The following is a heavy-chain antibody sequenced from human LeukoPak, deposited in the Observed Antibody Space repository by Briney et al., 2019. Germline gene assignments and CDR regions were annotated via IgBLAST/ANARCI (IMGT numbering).Heavy chain of an antibody. CDR3: AKEKQDTIFGVVINYYGMDV. CDR1: GFTFSSYA. V-gene: IGHV3-23*01. D-gene: IGHD3-3*01. Sequence: PGGSLGLPCAASGFTFSSYAMSWVRQAPGKGLEWVSAISGSGGSTYYADSVKGRFTISRDNSKNTLYLQMNSLRAEDTAVYYCAKEKQDTIFGVVINYYGMDVWGQGTTVTVSS. CDR2: ISGSGGST. J-gene: IGHJ6*02.